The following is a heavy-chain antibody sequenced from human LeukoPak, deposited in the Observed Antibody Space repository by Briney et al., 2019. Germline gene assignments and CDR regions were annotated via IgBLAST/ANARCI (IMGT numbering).Heavy chain of an antibody. CDR3: ARIGGSYYFDY. J-gene: IGHJ4*02. V-gene: IGHV1-69*05. D-gene: IGHD1-26*01. CDR1: GGTFRDFA. Sequence: ASVKVSCKASGGTFRDFAVSWVRQAPGQGLEWMGGIVPIFDTPNYAQRFEDRVTITTDEATNTAYMELSSLRSEDTAVYYCARIGGSYYFDYWGQGTLVTVSS. CDR2: IVPIFDTP.